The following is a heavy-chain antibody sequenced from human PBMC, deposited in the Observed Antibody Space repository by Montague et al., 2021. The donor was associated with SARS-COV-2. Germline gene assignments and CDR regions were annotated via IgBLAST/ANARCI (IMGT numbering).Heavy chain of an antibody. CDR3: ARHGKTRIVMIVVVIGYFDY. CDR2: IYTSGST. D-gene: IGHD3-22*01. Sequence: SETLSLTCTVSGGSISSYYWSWIRQPAGKGLEWIGRIYTSGSTNYNPSLKSRVTMSVDTSKNQFSLKLSSVTAADTAVYYCARHGKTRIVMIVVVIGYFDYWGQGTLVTVSS. V-gene: IGHV4-4*07. CDR1: GGSISSYY. J-gene: IGHJ4*02.